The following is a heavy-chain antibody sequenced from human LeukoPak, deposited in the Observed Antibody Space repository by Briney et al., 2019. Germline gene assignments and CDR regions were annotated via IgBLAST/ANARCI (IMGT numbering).Heavy chain of an antibody. CDR2: INPNSGGT. CDR1: GYTFTGYY. J-gene: IGHJ5*02. Sequence: ASVKVSCKDPGYTFTGYYIHWVRQAPGQGLECMGWINPNSGGTNYAQKFQGRVTMTRDTSISTAYMELNRLRSDDTAVYYCARGGSGSYFSWLDPWGQGTLVTVSS. V-gene: IGHV1-2*02. CDR3: ARGGSGSYFSWLDP. D-gene: IGHD3-10*01.